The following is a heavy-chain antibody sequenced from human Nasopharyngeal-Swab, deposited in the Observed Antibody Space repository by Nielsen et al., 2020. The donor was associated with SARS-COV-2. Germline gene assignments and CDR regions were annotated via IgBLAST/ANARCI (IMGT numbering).Heavy chain of an antibody. CDR2: ITWNSGT. Sequence: SLKISCAASGFTYDDYSMHWVRLAPGKGLEWVSGITWNSGTGYTDSVKGRFTISRDNARNSLYLQMNSLRADDMAFYYCTKGRADYSNPSFDNWGQGTLVTVSS. CDR3: TKGRADYSNPSFDN. J-gene: IGHJ4*02. V-gene: IGHV3-9*03. CDR1: GFTYDDYS. D-gene: IGHD4-11*01.